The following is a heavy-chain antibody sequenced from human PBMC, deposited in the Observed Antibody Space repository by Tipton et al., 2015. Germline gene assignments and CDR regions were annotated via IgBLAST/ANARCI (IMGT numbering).Heavy chain of an antibody. CDR3: ARGAGNSSTWDFDY. CDR2: INHGGSS. CDR1: GGSFSGYY. D-gene: IGHD6-13*01. V-gene: IGHV4-34*01. J-gene: IGHJ4*02. Sequence: TLSLTCAVYGGSFSGYYRSWIRQTPGKGLEWIGEINHGGSSNYKTSLNSRVSVSVDTSKNQFSLRVSSVTAADTAVYYCARGAGNSSTWDFDYWGQGSLVTVSS.